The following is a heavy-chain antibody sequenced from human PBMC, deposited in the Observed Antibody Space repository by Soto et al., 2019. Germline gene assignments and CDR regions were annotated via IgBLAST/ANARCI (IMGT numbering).Heavy chain of an antibody. D-gene: IGHD5-18*01. J-gene: IGHJ6*02. CDR3: ARAMRGLWNPVRYYYGMDV. CDR2: MNPNSGNT. Sequence: ASVKVSCKASGYTFTSYDINWVRQATGQGLEWMGWMNPNSGNTGYAQKFQGRVTMTRNTSISTAYMELSSLRSEDTAVYYCARAMRGLWNPVRYYYGMDVWGQGTTVTVSS. V-gene: IGHV1-8*01. CDR1: GYTFTSYD.